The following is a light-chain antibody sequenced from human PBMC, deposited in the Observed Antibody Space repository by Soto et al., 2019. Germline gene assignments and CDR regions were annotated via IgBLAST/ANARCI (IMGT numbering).Light chain of an antibody. Sequence: IPMTQYPSSLSASFGDRFTITCLASHSIMTYLNWYQLKPGKPPRLLIYAASSLQSGVPSRFSGSGSGTDFTLTICSLQPQDFATYYCQHCYSFPVTFGGGTKVDI. CDR2: AAS. CDR1: HSIMTY. V-gene: IGKV1-39*01. J-gene: IGKJ4*01. CDR3: QHCYSFPVT.